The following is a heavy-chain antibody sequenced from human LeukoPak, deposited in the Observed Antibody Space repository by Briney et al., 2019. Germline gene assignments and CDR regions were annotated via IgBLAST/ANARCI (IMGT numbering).Heavy chain of an antibody. Sequence: GGSLRLSCAASGFTFDDYAMHWVRQAPGKGLEWVSLISWDGGSTYYADSVKGRFTISRDNSKNSLYLQMNSLRAEDTALYYCARNAQKAPAVFYYYMDVWGKGTTVTVSS. CDR1: GFTFDDYA. CDR2: ISWDGGST. V-gene: IGHV3-43D*03. CDR3: ARNAQKAPAVFYYYMDV. J-gene: IGHJ6*03. D-gene: IGHD1-1*01.